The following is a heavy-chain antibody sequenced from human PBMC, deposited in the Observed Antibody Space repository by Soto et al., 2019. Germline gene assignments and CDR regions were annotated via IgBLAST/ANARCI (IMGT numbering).Heavy chain of an antibody. Sequence: SETLSLTCAVYGGSFSGYYWSWIRQPPGKGLEWIGEINHSGSTNYNPSLKSRVTISVDTSKNQFSLKLSSVTAADTAVYYCARGRWLQSAPFDYWGQGTLVTVSS. CDR1: GGSFSGYY. CDR2: INHSGST. J-gene: IGHJ4*02. CDR3: ARGRWLQSAPFDY. V-gene: IGHV4-34*01. D-gene: IGHD5-12*01.